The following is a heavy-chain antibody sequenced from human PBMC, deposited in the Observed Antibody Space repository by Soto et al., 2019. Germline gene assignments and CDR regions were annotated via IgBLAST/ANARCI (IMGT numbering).Heavy chain of an antibody. V-gene: IGHV1-69*05. CDR1: GGTFSSYA. CDR2: IIPIFGTA. Sequence: GASVKVSCKASGGTFSSYAISWVRQAPGQGLEWMGGIIPIFGTANYAQKFQGRVTMTRNTSISTAYMELSSLRSEDTAVYYCASWFVAVDSGYYMDVWGKGTTVTVSS. D-gene: IGHD1-26*01. J-gene: IGHJ6*03. CDR3: ASWFVAVDSGYYMDV.